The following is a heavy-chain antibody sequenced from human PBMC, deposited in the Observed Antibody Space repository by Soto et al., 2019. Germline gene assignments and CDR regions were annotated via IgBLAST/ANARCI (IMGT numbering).Heavy chain of an antibody. J-gene: IGHJ6*02. V-gene: IGHV3-21*01. Sequence: GGSLRLSCAASGFTFSSYSMNWVRQAPGKGLEWVSSISSSSSYIYYADSVKGRFTISRDNAKNSLYLQMNSLRAEDTAVYYCASAEGYYYGMDVWGQGTTVTVSS. CDR3: ASAEGYYYGMDV. CDR1: GFTFSSYS. CDR2: ISSSSSYI.